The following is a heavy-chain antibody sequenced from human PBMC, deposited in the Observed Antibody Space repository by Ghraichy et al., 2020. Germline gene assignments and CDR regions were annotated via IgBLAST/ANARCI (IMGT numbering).Heavy chain of an antibody. D-gene: IGHD6-19*01. CDR3: AKEREYSSGWYMRLGASHI. J-gene: IGHJ3*02. CDR2: IIGRGGST. V-gene: IGHV3-23*01. CDR1: GFTFSNYV. Sequence: GGSLRLSCAASGFTFSNYVMSWVRQAPGKGLEWVSGIIGRGGSTYYADSVKGRFTISRDNSKNTLYLQMNSLRVEDTAVYYCAKEREYSSGWYMRLGASHIWGPGTLVTV.